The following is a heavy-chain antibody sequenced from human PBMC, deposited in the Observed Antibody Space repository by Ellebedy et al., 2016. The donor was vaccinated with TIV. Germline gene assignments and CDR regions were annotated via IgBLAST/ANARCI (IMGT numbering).Heavy chain of an antibody. CDR2: ISSGSTYI. J-gene: IGHJ3*02. D-gene: IGHD1/OR15-1a*01. Sequence: GESLKISXSASGFFFSDYCMNWVRQAPGKGLEWVSSISSGSTYIFYADSVKGRFTISRDNPTDSLYLQMNSLRAGDTAVYYCARQERGTTRGAFDIWGQGTRVTVSS. V-gene: IGHV3-21*01. CDR3: ARQERGTTRGAFDI. CDR1: GFFFSDYC.